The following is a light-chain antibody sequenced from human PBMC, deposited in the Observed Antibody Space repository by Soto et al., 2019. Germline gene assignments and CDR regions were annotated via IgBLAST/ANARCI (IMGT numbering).Light chain of an antibody. Sequence: QSALTQRASVSGSPGQSITISCTGTSSDVGGYNFVSWYQQHPGEAPKLMIYDVSNRPSGVSNRFSGSKSGNTASLTISGLRAEDEADYYCTSYTSTNTQLFGGGTKLTVL. V-gene: IGLV2-14*03. J-gene: IGLJ2*01. CDR2: DVS. CDR1: SSDVGGYNF. CDR3: TSYTSTNTQL.